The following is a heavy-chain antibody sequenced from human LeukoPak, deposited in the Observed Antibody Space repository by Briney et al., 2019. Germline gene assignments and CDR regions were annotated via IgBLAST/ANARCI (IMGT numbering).Heavy chain of an antibody. CDR1: GYTFTSYY. Sequence: VASVKVSCKASGYTFTSYYMHWVRQAPGQGLEWMGIINPSGGSTSYAQKFQGRVTMTRDTSTSTVYMELSSLRSEDTAVYYCARDRDYYDSSGYYYFDYWGQGTLVTVSS. CDR3: ARDRDYYDSSGYYYFDY. CDR2: INPSGGST. V-gene: IGHV1-46*01. J-gene: IGHJ4*02. D-gene: IGHD3-22*01.